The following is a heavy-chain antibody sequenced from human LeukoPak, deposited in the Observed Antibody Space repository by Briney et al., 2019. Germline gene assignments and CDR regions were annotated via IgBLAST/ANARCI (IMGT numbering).Heavy chain of an antibody. CDR3: ARDRQSSRYFDY. CDR2: IIPIFGTA. J-gene: IGHJ4*02. D-gene: IGHD6-6*01. Sequence: ASVKVSCKASGGTFSSYAISWVRQAPGQGLEWMGGIIPIFGTANYAQKFQGRVTITADESTSTAYMELSSLRSEDTAVYYCARDRQSSRYFDYWGQGTLVTVSS. CDR1: GGTFSSYA. V-gene: IGHV1-69*13.